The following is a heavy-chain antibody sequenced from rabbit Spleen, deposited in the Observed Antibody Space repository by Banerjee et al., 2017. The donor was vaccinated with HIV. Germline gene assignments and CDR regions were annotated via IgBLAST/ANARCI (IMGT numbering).Heavy chain of an antibody. Sequence: QEQLVESGGGLVQPGGSLKLSCKASKFDGFDVSGYGLSWVRQAPGKGLEWIGYIDPVFGATYYATWVNGRFTISSHNAQNTVFLQLNSLTAADTATYFCVRDPGSSGWGSRLDLWGQGTLVTVS. CDR2: IDPVFGAT. J-gene: IGHJ3*01. V-gene: IGHV1S47*01. CDR3: VRDPGSSGWGSRLDL. CDR1: KFDGFDVSGYG. D-gene: IGHD4-1*01.